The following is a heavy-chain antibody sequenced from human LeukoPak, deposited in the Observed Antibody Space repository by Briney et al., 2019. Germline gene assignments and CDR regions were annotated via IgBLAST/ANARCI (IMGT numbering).Heavy chain of an antibody. Sequence: GGSLRLSCAASGFTFSNYDMHWVRQATGKGLEWVSTIDTAGDTCYPVSVKGRFTISRENAKNSVYLQMNSLTAGDTAVYYCARAGVGNIVVVPAAFLNDYWGQGTLVTVSS. CDR1: GFTFSNYD. CDR2: IDTAGDT. V-gene: IGHV3-13*01. J-gene: IGHJ4*02. D-gene: IGHD2-2*01. CDR3: ARAGVGNIVVVPAAFLNDY.